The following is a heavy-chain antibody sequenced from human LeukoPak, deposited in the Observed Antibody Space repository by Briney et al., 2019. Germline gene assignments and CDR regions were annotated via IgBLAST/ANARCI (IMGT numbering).Heavy chain of an antibody. CDR1: GDSVSINTAA. J-gene: IGHJ4*02. CDR2: TYYRSKWYN. CDR3: ARGRGANQPIDY. D-gene: IGHD4/OR15-4a*01. V-gene: IGHV6-1*01. Sequence: SQTLSLTCAVSGDSVSINTAAWNWIRQSPSRGLEWLGSTYYRSKWYNDYAVSVKSRINIDPDTSKNQFSLQLNSVTPEDTAMYYCARGRGANQPIDYWGQGTLVTGSS.